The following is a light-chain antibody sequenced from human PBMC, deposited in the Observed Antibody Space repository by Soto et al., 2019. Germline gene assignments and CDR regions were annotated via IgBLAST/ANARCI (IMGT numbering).Light chain of an antibody. J-gene: IGKJ5*01. Sequence: EIVMTQSPATLSVSPGEGATLSCRASQMISTNLAWYQQKPGQAPRLLIYGASTRAAGIPARFRGSRSGTEFTLTITSLLSEDFAVYYCQQYDNWPPITFGQGKRLEI. CDR3: QQYDNWPPIT. V-gene: IGKV3D-15*01. CDR2: GAS. CDR1: QMISTN.